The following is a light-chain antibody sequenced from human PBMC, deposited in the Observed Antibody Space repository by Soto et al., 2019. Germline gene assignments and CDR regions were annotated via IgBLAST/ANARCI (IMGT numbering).Light chain of an antibody. V-gene: IGLV2-11*01. CDR3: CSYAGRYTYV. J-gene: IGLJ1*01. CDR1: SSPVGGYHY. Sequence: QSALTQPRSVSGSPGQSVTISCTGTSSPVGGYHYVSWYQQFPGKAPKLMICAVSQRPSGVPDRFSGSESGNTASLTISGLQADDEADYYCCSYAGRYTYVFGRGTKVTVL. CDR2: AVS.